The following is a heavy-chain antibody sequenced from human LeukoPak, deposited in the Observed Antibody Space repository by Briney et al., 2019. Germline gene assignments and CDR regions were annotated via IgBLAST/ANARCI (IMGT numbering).Heavy chain of an antibody. D-gene: IGHD1-20*01. J-gene: IGHJ4*02. V-gene: IGHV4-34*01. CDR3: ARDTPVEAAGNWNGFDY. CDR2: INHSGST. CDR1: GGSFSGYY. Sequence: SETLSLTCAVYGGSFSGYYWSWIRQPPGKGLEWIGEINHSGSTNYNPSLKSRVTISVDTSKNQFSLKLSSVTAADTAVYYCARDTPVEAAGNWNGFDYWGQGTLVTVSS.